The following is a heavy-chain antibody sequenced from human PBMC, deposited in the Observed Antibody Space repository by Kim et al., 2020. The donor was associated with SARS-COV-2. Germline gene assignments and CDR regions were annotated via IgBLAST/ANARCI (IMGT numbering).Heavy chain of an antibody. CDR2: IYYTGTT. Sequence: SETLSLTCTVSGASISTYYWSWIRQSPNKGLEWIGYIYYTGTTNYNPSLKSRVIISIDKSKNQFSLDLKSVTAADTAVYYCARDRRIWNDASYGMDVWGQGPTVTVSS. D-gene: IGHD3-3*01. V-gene: IGHV4-59*13. CDR1: GASISTYY. CDR3: ARDRRIWNDASYGMDV. J-gene: IGHJ6*02.